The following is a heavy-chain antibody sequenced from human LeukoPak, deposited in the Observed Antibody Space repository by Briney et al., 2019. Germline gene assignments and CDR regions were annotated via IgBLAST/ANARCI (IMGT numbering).Heavy chain of an antibody. CDR3: ARDSPEGSGGYYYYYMDV. Sequence: GASVKVSCKASGYTFTSYDINWVRQATGQGLEWMGWMNPNSGNTGYAQKFQGRVTITRNTSISTAYMELSSLRSEDTAVYYCARDSPEGSGGYYYYYMDVWGKRTTVTVSS. D-gene: IGHD1-14*01. J-gene: IGHJ6*03. CDR2: MNPNSGNT. V-gene: IGHV1-8*03. CDR1: GYTFTSYD.